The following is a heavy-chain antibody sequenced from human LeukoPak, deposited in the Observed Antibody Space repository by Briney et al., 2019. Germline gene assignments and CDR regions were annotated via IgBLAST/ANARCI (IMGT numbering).Heavy chain of an antibody. CDR3: ARGTGCDYPHYYYYMDV. CDR2: ISAYYGNT. D-gene: IGHD3/OR15-3a*01. CDR1: GCTFTSYG. Sequence: ASVKVSCKASGCTFTSYGISWVRQAPGQGLEWMGWISAYYGNTNYAQKLQGRVTINRNRSISTAYMELSSLRSEDTAVYYCARGTGCDYPHYYYYMDVWGKGTTVTISS. J-gene: IGHJ6*03. V-gene: IGHV1-18*01.